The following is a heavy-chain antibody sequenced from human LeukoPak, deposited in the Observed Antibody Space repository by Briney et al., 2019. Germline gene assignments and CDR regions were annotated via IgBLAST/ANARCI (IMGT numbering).Heavy chain of an antibody. J-gene: IGHJ3*02. D-gene: IGHD4-17*01. CDR2: IYYSGST. CDR1: GDSISSYY. V-gene: IGHV4-59*01. CDR3: ARVGDYGRAFDI. Sequence: SETLSLTCTVSGDSISSYYWSWIRQPPGKGLEWIGYIYYSGSTNYNPSLKSRVTISVDTSKNQFSLKLNSVTAADTAVYYCARVGDYGRAFDIWGQGTMVTVSS.